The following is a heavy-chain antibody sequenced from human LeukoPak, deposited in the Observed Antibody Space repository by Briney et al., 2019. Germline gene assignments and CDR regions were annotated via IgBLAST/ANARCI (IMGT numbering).Heavy chain of an antibody. D-gene: IGHD6-19*01. CDR2: ISSSSSYI. CDR1: GFTFSSYS. J-gene: IGHJ4*02. CDR3: ARDGSSDWHGDY. V-gene: IGHV3-21*01. Sequence: PGGSLRLSCAASGFTFSSYSMNWVRQAPGKGLEWVSSISSSSSYIYYADSVKGRFTISRDNAKNSLYLQMNSLRAEDTAVYYRARDGSSDWHGDYWGQGTLVTVSS.